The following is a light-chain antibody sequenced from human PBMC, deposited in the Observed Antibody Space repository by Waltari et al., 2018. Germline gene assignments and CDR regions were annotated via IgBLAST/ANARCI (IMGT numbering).Light chain of an antibody. CDR1: QSVSSTY. CDR3: QQYGSSPVT. V-gene: IGKV3-20*01. J-gene: IGKJ3*01. Sequence: EIVLTQSPGTLSLSPGERATLSYRTSQSVSSTYLAWYQQKPGQAPRLLIHGASSRVTGLPDRFSGSGSGTDFTLTISRLEPEDFAVYYCQQYGSSPVTFGPGTKVDIK. CDR2: GAS.